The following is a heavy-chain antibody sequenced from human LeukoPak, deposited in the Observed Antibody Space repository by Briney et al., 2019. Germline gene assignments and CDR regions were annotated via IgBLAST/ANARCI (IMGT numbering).Heavy chain of an antibody. J-gene: IGHJ4*02. Sequence: ASVKVSCKASGGTFSSYAISWVRQAPRQGLEWMGRIIPIFGTANYAQKFQGRVTITTDESTSTAYMELSSLRSEDTAVYYCARDHDAALFPYWGQGTLVTVSS. CDR1: GGTFSSYA. CDR3: ARDHDAALFPY. D-gene: IGHD2/OR15-2a*01. CDR2: IIPIFGTA. V-gene: IGHV1-69*05.